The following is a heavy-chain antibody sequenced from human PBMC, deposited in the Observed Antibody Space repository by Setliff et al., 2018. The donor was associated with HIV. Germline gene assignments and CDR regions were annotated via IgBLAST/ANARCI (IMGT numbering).Heavy chain of an antibody. CDR2: ISWSGSGI. D-gene: IGHD3-22*01. CDR1: GFKFDDYG. V-gene: IGHV3-20*04. Sequence: LRLSCAASGFKFDDYGMSCVRQGPGKGLEWVAGISWSGSGIGYGDSVKGRCTISRDDDRNFLFLQMNSLRAEDTAIYFCARSFPYYYESSGLYGMDVWGQGTMVTVS. J-gene: IGHJ6*02. CDR3: ARSFPYYYESSGLYGMDV.